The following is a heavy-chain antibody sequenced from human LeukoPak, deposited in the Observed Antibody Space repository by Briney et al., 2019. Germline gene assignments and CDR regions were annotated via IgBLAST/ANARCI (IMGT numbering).Heavy chain of an antibody. CDR3: ARANYDFWSGPLLNWFDP. CDR2: IYYSGST. CDR1: GGSISSYY. Sequence: SETLSLTCTVSGGSISSYYWSCIRQPPGNGLEWIGYIYYSGSTNYNPSLKSRVTISVDTSKNQFSLKLSSVTAADTAVYYCARANYDFWSGPLLNWFDPWGQGTLVTVSS. V-gene: IGHV4-59*01. D-gene: IGHD3-3*01. J-gene: IGHJ5*02.